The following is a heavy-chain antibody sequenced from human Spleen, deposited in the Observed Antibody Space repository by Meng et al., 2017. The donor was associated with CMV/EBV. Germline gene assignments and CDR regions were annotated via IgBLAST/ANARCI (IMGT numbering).Heavy chain of an antibody. CDR2: INPSDGST. D-gene: IGHD3-10*01. Sequence: ASVKVSCKASGYTFIIYYMHWVRQAPGQGLEWMGVINPSDGSTRYAEELQGRVTMTRDTSTSTVYMELSSLRSEDTAVYYCARDDSYASGSSWGQGTLVTVSS. V-gene: IGHV1-46*04. J-gene: IGHJ4*02. CDR1: GYTFIIYY. CDR3: ARDDSYASGSS.